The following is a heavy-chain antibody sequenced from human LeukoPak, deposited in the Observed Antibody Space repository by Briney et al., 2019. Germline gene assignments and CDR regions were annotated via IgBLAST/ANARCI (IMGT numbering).Heavy chain of an antibody. CDR2: ISDNDGST. J-gene: IGHJ4*02. CDR3: ARHDSFIPY. V-gene: IGHV3-23*01. D-gene: IGHD5-18*01. CDR1: GFTFNYYA. Sequence: GGSLRLSCAASGFTFNYYAMTWVRQAPGKGLEWVSSISDNDGSTYYTDSVKGRFTISRDNSKNMVFLQMTNLRAEDTAVYFCARHDSFIPYWGQGPLVTVSS.